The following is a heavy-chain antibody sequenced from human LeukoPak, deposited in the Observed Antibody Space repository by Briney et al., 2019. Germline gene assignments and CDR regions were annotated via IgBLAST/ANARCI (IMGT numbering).Heavy chain of an antibody. Sequence: GGALRVSCAASGFTFSSYSMNGGRQAPGGGGEWVSAISSSSSYIYYADSLKGRLTIYRENQKNSLYLQMNSLRAEDTAVYYCARGIPAAGYFDYWGQGTLVTVPS. J-gene: IGHJ4*02. CDR3: ARGIPAAGYFDY. V-gene: IGHV3-21*01. CDR1: GFTFSSYS. D-gene: IGHD6-13*01. CDR2: ISSSSSYI.